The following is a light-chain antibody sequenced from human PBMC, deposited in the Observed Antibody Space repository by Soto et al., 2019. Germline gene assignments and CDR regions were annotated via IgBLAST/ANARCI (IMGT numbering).Light chain of an antibody. V-gene: IGLV1-40*01. CDR3: HSYDSTLSASI. J-gene: IGLJ2*01. Sequence: QSVLTQPPSVSGAPGQRVTISCTGSSSNIGAGYDVHWYHQLPGTAPKLLIFGNTNRPSGVPDRFSGSKSGTSASLAINELQADDEANYYCHSYDSTLSASIFGGGTKLTVL. CDR1: SSNIGAGYD. CDR2: GNT.